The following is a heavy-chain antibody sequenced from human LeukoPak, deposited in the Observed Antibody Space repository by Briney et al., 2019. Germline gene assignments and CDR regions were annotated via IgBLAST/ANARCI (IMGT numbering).Heavy chain of an antibody. J-gene: IGHJ6*02. V-gene: IGHV1-69*01. CDR2: IIPIFGTA. D-gene: IGHD2-2*01. CDR1: GGTFSSYA. CDR3: AREHQLHYYGMDV. Sequence: GASVTVSCTASGGTFSSYAISWVRQAPGQGLEWMGGIIPIFGTANYAQKFQGRVTITADESTSTAYMELSSLRSEDTAVYYCAREHQLHYYGMDVWGQGTTVTVSS.